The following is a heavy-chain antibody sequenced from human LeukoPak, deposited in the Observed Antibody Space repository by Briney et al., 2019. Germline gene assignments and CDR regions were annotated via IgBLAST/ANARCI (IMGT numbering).Heavy chain of an antibody. J-gene: IGHJ4*02. Sequence: GRSLRLSCAASGFTFSSYSMNWVRQAPGKGLEWVSSISSSSSYIYYADSVKGRFTISRDNAKNSLYLQMNSLRAEDTAVYYCAREYSSGPFDYWGQGTLVTVSS. CDR2: ISSSSSYI. CDR1: GFTFSSYS. D-gene: IGHD6-19*01. CDR3: AREYSSGPFDY. V-gene: IGHV3-21*01.